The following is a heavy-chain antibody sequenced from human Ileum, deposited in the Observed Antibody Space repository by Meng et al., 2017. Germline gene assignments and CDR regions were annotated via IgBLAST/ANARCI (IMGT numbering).Heavy chain of an antibody. J-gene: IGHJ6*02. Sequence: SETLSLTCSVSGGSVTGYYWSWIRQAPGKGPEWIGYIYSGRNLYNRARTNYNPSLKSRVTISIDTSKNHFSLTLNSVTATDTAVYYCARSGAAIFGEDYYYYGMDVWGQGTTVTVSS. D-gene: IGHD3-3*01. CDR1: GGSVTGYY. CDR3: ARSGAAIFGEDYYYYGMDV. V-gene: IGHV4-59*02. CDR2: IYSGRNLYNRART.